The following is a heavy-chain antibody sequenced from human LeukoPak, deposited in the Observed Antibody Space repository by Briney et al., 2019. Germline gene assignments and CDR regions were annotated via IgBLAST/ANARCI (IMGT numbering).Heavy chain of an antibody. CDR3: AREASIAAAGTDAFDI. V-gene: IGHV3-7*01. Sequence: GGSLRLSCAASGFTFSSDWMSWVRQAPGKGLEWVANIKQDGSEKYYVDSVKGRFTISRDNAKNSLYLQMNSLRAEDTAVYYCAREASIAAAGTDAFDIWGQGTMVTVSS. CDR1: GFTFSSDW. CDR2: IKQDGSEK. D-gene: IGHD6-13*01. J-gene: IGHJ3*02.